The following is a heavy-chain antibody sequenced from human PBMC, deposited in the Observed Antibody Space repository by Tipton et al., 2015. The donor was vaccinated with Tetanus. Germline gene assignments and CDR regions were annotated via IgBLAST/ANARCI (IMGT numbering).Heavy chain of an antibody. CDR2: IFYAGST. D-gene: IGHD3-9*01. CDR3: ARATEHDIMTGYDN. CDR1: GVSISSYY. V-gene: IGHV4-59*01. Sequence: LRLSCTVSGVSISSYYWSWIRQSPGKGLEWIGYIFYAGSTNSNPSLKSRVTISVDKAKNQFSLKLTSVTAADTAVYYRARATEHDIMTGYDNWGPGTQVTVSS. J-gene: IGHJ4*02.